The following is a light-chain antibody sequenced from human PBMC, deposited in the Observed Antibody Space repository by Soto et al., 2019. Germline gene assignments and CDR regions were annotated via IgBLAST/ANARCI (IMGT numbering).Light chain of an antibody. V-gene: IGKV1-39*01. CDR1: QSITTY. CDR3: QQSYNSPPA. Sequence: IPMTQSPSSLSVSVGDSVTITCRSSQSITTYLNWYQQKPGKGPRLLIYGASSLPSGVPARFAGSGSGTNFTLTISSLQPEDFAVYYCQQSYNSPPAFGSGTKVEIK. J-gene: IGKJ3*01. CDR2: GAS.